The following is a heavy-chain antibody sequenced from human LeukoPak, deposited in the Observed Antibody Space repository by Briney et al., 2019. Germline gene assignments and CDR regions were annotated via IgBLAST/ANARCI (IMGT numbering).Heavy chain of an antibody. J-gene: IGHJ5*02. D-gene: IGHD3-22*01. V-gene: IGHV4-34*01. CDR3: ARQSITMIVVVIPAWFDP. CDR2: INHSGST. Sequence: SETLSLTCAVYGGSFSGYYWSWIRQPPGKGLEWIGEINHSGSTNYNPSLKSRVTISVDTSKNQFSLKLSSVTAADTAVYYCARQSITMIVVVIPAWFDPWGQGTLVTVSS. CDR1: GGSFSGYY.